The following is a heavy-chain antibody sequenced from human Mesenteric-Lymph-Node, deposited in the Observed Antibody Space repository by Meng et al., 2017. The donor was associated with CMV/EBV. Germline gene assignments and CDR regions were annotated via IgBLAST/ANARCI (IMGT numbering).Heavy chain of an antibody. CDR3: ASPGGFIAAAGERRSNYYGMDV. CDR1: GYSISSGYY. D-gene: IGHD6-13*01. J-gene: IGHJ6*02. Sequence: SETLSLTCTVSGYSISSGYYWCWIRQPPGKGLEWIGSIYHSGSTYYNPSLKSRVTISVDTSKNQFSLKLSSVTDADTAVYYCASPGGFIAAAGERRSNYYGMDVWGQGTTVTVSS. V-gene: IGHV4-38-2*02. CDR2: IYHSGST.